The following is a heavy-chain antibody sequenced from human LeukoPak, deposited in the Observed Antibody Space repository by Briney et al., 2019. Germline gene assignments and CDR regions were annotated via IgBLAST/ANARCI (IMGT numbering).Heavy chain of an antibody. J-gene: IGHJ4*02. CDR1: GGSISSYY. D-gene: IGHD5-18*01. CDR3: ARDYQGGYGDKTVDY. V-gene: IGHV4-34*01. Sequence: SETLSLTCTVSGGSISSYYWSWIRQPPGKGLEWIGEINHSGSTNYNPSLKSRVTISVDTSKNQFSLELSSVTAADTAVYYCARDYQGGYGDKTVDYWGQGTLVTVSS. CDR2: INHSGST.